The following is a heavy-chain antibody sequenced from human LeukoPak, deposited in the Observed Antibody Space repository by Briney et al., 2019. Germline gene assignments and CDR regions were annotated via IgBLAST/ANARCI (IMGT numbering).Heavy chain of an antibody. CDR3: ARGHYALGNDY. J-gene: IGHJ4*02. CDR1: GYTFTGYY. V-gene: IGHV1-2*02. Sequence: ASVKVSCKASGYTFTGYYIHWVRQAPGQGLEWMGWISPNSGGTNYAQKFQGRITVTWDTSINTAYLELTSLKSDDTAVYYCARGHYALGNDYWGQGTLVTVSS. CDR2: ISPNSGGT. D-gene: IGHD3-16*01.